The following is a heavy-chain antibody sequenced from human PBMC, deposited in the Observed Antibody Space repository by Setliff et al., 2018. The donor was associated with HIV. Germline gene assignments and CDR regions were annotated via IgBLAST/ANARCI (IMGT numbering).Heavy chain of an antibody. Sequence: GASVKVSCKASGYTFTGYYMHWVRQAPGQGLEWMGWINPDNANTRISQRFRGSVTMTRDRSINTAYMEFSGLTSNDTAVYYCARQLSNSFDYWGQGTLVTVSS. J-gene: IGHJ4*02. CDR1: GYTFTGYY. D-gene: IGHD1-1*01. CDR2: INPDNANT. CDR3: ARQLSNSFDY. V-gene: IGHV1-2*02.